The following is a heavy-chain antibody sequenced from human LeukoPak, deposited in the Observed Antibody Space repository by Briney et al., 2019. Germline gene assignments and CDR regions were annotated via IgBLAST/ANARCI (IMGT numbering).Heavy chain of an antibody. CDR2: ISGSGDST. CDR1: GFTFSTYA. J-gene: IGHJ3*02. V-gene: IGHV3-23*01. D-gene: IGHD3-16*01. CDR3: AKDHLWGTMGAFDI. Sequence: PGGSLRLSCAASGFTFSTYAMSWVRQAPGKGLEWVSGISGSGDSTYYADSVKGRFTISRDNSKNTLYLQMNSLRAEDTAVYYCAKDHLWGTMGAFDIWGQGTMVTVSS.